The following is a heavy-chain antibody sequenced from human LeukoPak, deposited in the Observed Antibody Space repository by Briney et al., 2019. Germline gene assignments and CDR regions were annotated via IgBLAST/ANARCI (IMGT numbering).Heavy chain of an antibody. CDR3: ARDLIVVVPAGMYYYYGMDV. V-gene: IGHV4-30-4*01. J-gene: IGHJ6*04. CDR2: IYYSGST. CDR1: GGSISSGDYY. D-gene: IGHD2-2*01. Sequence: SQTLSLTCTVSGGSISSGDYYWSWSRQPPGKVLEWIGYIYYSGSTYYNPSLKSRVTISVDTSKNQFSLKLSSVTAADTAVYYCARDLIVVVPAGMYYYYGMDVWGKGTTVTVSS.